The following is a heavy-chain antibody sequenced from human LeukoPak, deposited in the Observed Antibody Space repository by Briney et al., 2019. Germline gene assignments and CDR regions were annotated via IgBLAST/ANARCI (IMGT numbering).Heavy chain of an antibody. CDR3: AKDSGKYGSGNIYYFED. CDR2: ISGSGGST. CDR1: GFTFSSHA. J-gene: IGHJ4*02. D-gene: IGHD3-10*01. Sequence: PGGSLRLSCAASGFTFSSHALSWVRQAPGKGLEWVSGISGSGGSTYHADSVKGRFSISRDNSKNTVYLQMNSLRTEDTAVYYCAKDSGKYGSGNIYYFEDWGQGTLVTVSS. V-gene: IGHV3-23*01.